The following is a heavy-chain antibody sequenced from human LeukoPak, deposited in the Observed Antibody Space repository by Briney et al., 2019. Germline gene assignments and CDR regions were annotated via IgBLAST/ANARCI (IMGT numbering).Heavy chain of an antibody. Sequence: GGSLRLSCAASGFTFSSYSMNWVRQAPGKGLEWVSYISSGSSTIYYADSVKGRFTISRDNAKNSLYLQMNSLRAEDTAVYYCARDRYGDPGSYYYYYYGMDVWGQGTTVTVSS. CDR2: ISSGSSTI. CDR3: ARDRYGDPGSYYYYYYGMDV. CDR1: GFTFSSYS. J-gene: IGHJ6*02. D-gene: IGHD4-17*01. V-gene: IGHV3-48*01.